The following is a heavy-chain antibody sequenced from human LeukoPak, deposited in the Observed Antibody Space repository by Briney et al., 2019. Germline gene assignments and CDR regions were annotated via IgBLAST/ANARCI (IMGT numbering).Heavy chain of an antibody. CDR2: IYYSGST. Sequence: KPSETLSLTCTVSGGSISSSSYYWGWIRQPPGKGLEWIGSIYYSGSTYYNPSLKSRVTISVDTSKNQFSLKLSSVTAADTAVYYCARGLRRRFDYWGQGTLVTVSS. CDR3: ARGLRRRFDY. V-gene: IGHV4-39*01. CDR1: GGSISSSSYY. J-gene: IGHJ4*02.